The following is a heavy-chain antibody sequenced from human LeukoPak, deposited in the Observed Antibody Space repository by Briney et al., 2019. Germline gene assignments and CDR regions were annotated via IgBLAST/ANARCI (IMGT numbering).Heavy chain of an antibody. D-gene: IGHD5-12*01. Sequence: PGGSLRLSCAASGFTFSSYAMHWVRQAPGKGLKWVAVISYDGSNKYYADSVKGRFTISRDNSKNTLYLQMNSLRAEDTAVYYCARYPGYSGYDYWGQGTLVTVSS. CDR3: ARYPGYSGYDY. CDR2: ISYDGSNK. J-gene: IGHJ4*02. V-gene: IGHV3-30-3*01. CDR1: GFTFSSYA.